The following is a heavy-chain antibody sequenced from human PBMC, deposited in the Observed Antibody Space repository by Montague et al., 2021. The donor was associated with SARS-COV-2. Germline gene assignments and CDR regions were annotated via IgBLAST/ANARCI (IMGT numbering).Heavy chain of an antibody. V-gene: IGHV4-31*03. CDR1: GGSMISGGYY. CDR2: VYSGGTT. J-gene: IGHJ6*02. CDR3: VRDGGLRFSGGAMDV. Sequence: TLSLTCNVSGGSMISGGYYWSWIRQPPGKGLEWIGYVYSGGTTXYNPSLKSRVTISEDMSKNQFSLGLTSVTAADTAVYYCVRDGGLRFSGGAMDVWGQGTTVTVSS. D-gene: IGHD3-3*01.